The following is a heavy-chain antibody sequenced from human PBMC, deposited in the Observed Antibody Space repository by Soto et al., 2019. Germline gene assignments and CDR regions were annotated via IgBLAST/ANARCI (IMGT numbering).Heavy chain of an antibody. CDR1: GGSISSSSYY. D-gene: IGHD6-13*01. J-gene: IGHJ4*02. Sequence: QLQLQESGPGLVKPSETLSLTCTVSGGSISSSSYYWGWIRQPPGKGLEWIGSIYYSGSTYYNPSLKSRVTISVDTSKNQCSLKLSSVTAADTAVYYCARHRHRSSSGRGLFDYWGQGTLVTVSS. CDR2: IYYSGST. CDR3: ARHRHRSSSGRGLFDY. V-gene: IGHV4-39*01.